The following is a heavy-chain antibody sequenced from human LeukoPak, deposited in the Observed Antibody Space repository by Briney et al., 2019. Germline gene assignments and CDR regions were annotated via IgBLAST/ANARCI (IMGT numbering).Heavy chain of an antibody. Sequence: ASVKVSCKASGYTFTGYYMHWVRQAPGQGLEWMGWINPNSGGTNYAQKFQGRVTMTRDTSISTAYMELSRLRSDDTAVYYCARGAQQSDGSSWYYYMDVWGKGTTVTISS. CDR2: INPNSGGT. D-gene: IGHD6-13*01. J-gene: IGHJ6*03. CDR3: ARGAQQSDGSSWYYYMDV. CDR1: GYTFTGYY. V-gene: IGHV1-2*02.